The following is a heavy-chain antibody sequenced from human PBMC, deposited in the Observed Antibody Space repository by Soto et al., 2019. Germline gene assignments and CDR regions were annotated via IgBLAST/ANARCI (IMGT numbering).Heavy chain of an antibody. CDR2: IYYSGST. D-gene: IGHD2-8*01. CDR1: GGSISSYY. Sequence: SETLSLTCTVSGGSISSYYWSWIRQPPGKGLEWIGYIYYSGSTNYNPSLKSRVTISVDTSKNQFSLKLSSVTAADTAVYYCAREGRLNYYYGMDVWGQGTRVTVSS. CDR3: AREGRLNYYYGMDV. J-gene: IGHJ6*02. V-gene: IGHV4-59*01.